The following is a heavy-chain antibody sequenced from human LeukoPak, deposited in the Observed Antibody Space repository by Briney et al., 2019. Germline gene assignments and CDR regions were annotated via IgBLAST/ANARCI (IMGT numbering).Heavy chain of an antibody. CDR2: IYYSGST. D-gene: IGHD1-26*01. CDR1: GGPISGSSYY. CDR3: ARWYNGSLDY. V-gene: IGHV4-39*01. Sequence: SETLSPTCTVSGGPISGSSYYWGWIRQPPGKGLEWIASIYYSGSTYYNPSLKSRVTISVDTSKNQFSLKLSSVTAADTAVYYCARWYNGSLDYWGRGTLVTVSS. J-gene: IGHJ4*02.